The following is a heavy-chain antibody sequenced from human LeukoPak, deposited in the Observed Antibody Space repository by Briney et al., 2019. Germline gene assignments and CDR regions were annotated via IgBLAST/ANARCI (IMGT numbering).Heavy chain of an antibody. Sequence: PSETLSLTCTVSGYSISSSNSYWGWIRQPPGKGLEWIGSIYYSGSTYYKPSLKSRVTISVDTSKNQISLKLSSVTAADTAVYYCARLVVSSWYHEVLLGRDYWGQGTLVTVSS. CDR2: IYYSGST. CDR3: ARLVVSSWYHEVLLGRDY. J-gene: IGHJ4*02. V-gene: IGHV4-39*01. CDR1: GYSISSSNSY. D-gene: IGHD6-13*01.